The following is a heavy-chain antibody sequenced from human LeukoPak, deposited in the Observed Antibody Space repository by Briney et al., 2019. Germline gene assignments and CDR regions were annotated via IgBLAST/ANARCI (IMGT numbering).Heavy chain of an antibody. CDR1: GFTFSDYY. CDR3: ARNSEYGYPANDY. V-gene: IGHV3-11*01. Sequence: PGGSLRLSCAASGFTFSDYYMSWIRQAPGKGLEWVSYISSSGSTIYYADSVKGRFTISRDNAKNSLHLQMNSLRAEDTAVYYCARNSEYGYPANDYWGQGTLVTVSS. CDR2: ISSSGSTI. J-gene: IGHJ4*02. D-gene: IGHD5-18*01.